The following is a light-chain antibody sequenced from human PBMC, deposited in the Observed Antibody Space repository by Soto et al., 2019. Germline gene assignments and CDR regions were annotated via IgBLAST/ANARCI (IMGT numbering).Light chain of an antibody. CDR3: QQYGNLLWT. CDR1: QSVSGY. J-gene: IGKJ1*01. CDR2: DAS. Sequence: EIVLTQSPATLSLSPGERATLSCRASQSVSGYLAWYQQKPGQAPRLLIYDASSRATGIPARFSGTGSGTDFTLTIGSLEPEDFAVYYCQQYGNLLWTFGQGTKVEIK. V-gene: IGKV3-11*01.